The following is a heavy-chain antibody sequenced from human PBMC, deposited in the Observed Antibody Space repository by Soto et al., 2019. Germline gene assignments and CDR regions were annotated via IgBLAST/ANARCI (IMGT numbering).Heavy chain of an antibody. V-gene: IGHV1-18*01. J-gene: IGHJ5*01. D-gene: IGHD3-9*01. CDR2: ISAYNGNT. CDR1: GYTFTSYG. CDR3: ARDGQDVRYLDWLLSGAWFAS. Sequence: ASVKVSCKASGYTFTSYGISWVRQAPGQGLEWMGWISAYNGNTNYAQKLQGRVTMTTDTSTSTAYMELRSLRSDDTAVYYCARDGQDVRYLDWLLSGAWFASWGQGTLVTVSA.